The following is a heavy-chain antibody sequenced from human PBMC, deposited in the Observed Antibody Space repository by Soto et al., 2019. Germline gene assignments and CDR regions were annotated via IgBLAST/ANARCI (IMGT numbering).Heavy chain of an antibody. J-gene: IGHJ4*01. D-gene: IGHD2-15*01. Sequence: SETLSLTCTVSGGSMRNVYWSWIRQPPGKRLEWIGFIFHSGNAKYNPSLKSRVTISIDTSKSQLSLSLDSVTAADTAVYFCARAHAPTLPFDYWGLGTLVTVSS. CDR3: ARAHAPTLPFDY. CDR1: GGSMRNVY. V-gene: IGHV4-59*01. CDR2: IFHSGNA.